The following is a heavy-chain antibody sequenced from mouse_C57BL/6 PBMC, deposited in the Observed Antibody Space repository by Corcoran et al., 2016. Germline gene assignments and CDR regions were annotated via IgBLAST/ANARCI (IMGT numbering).Heavy chain of an antibody. CDR2: INTYSGVP. J-gene: IGHJ3*01. Sequence: QIQLVQSGPELKKPGETVKISCKASGYTFTTYGMSWVKQAPGKGLKWMGWINTYSGVPTYADDFKGRFAFSLETSASTASLQINNLKNEDTATYFCARPLYYGSSGFAYWGQGTLVTVSA. CDR3: ARPLYYGSSGFAY. D-gene: IGHD1-1*01. V-gene: IGHV9-3*01. CDR1: GYTFTTYG.